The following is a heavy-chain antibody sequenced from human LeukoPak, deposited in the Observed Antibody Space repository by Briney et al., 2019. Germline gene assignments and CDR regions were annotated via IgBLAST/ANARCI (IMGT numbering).Heavy chain of an antibody. Sequence: SETLSLTCAVYGGSFSGYYWSWIRQPPGKGLEWIGEINHSGSTNYNPSLKSRVTISVDTFKNQFSLKLSSVTAADTAVYYCARGSRYYYGSGSSRHNWFDPWGQGTLVTVSS. CDR3: ARGSRYYYGSGSSRHNWFDP. CDR2: INHSGST. D-gene: IGHD3-10*01. CDR1: GGSFSGYY. J-gene: IGHJ5*02. V-gene: IGHV4-34*01.